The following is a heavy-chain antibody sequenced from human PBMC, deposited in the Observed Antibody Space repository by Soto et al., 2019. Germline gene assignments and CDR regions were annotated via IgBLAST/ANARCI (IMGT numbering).Heavy chain of an antibody. CDR3: ASTSIAAAGKDYNWFDP. V-gene: IGHV3-7*05. CDR2: INQDGSEK. J-gene: IGHJ5*02. CDR1: GFSFSTFW. Sequence: PGGSLRLSCVTSGFSFSTFWLNWVRQAPGKGLEWVANINQDGSEKYYVDSVKGRFTISRDNAQSSLYLQMNSLRVEDTAMYYCASTSIAAAGKDYNWFDPWGQGTLVTVSS. D-gene: IGHD6-13*01.